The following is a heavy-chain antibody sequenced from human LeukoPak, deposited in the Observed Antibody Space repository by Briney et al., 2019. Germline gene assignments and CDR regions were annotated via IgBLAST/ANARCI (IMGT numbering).Heavy chain of an antibody. CDR1: GGSFSGYY. V-gene: IGHV4-34*01. J-gene: IGHJ4*02. CDR3: ARPHTRAYDSSGYFDY. Sequence: SETLSLTCAVYGGSFSGYYWSWLRQPPGKGLEWIGEINHSGSTNYNPSLKSRVTISVDTSKNQFSLKLSSVTAADTAVYYRARPHTRAYDSSGYFDYWGQGNLVTVSS. CDR2: INHSGST. D-gene: IGHD3-22*01.